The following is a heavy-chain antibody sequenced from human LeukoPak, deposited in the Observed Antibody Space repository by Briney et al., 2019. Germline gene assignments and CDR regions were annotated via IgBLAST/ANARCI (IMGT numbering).Heavy chain of an antibody. CDR2: IYYSGST. J-gene: IGHJ4*02. V-gene: IGHV4-39*01. CDR1: GGSISSSSYY. D-gene: IGHD3-10*01. CDR3: VTMVRGNNFNY. Sequence: PSETLSLTCTVSGGSISSSSYYWGWIRQPPGKGLEWIGSIYYSGSTYHNPSLKSRVTISVDTSKNQFSLKLSSVTAAVTAVYYCVTMVRGNNFNYWGQGTLVTVSS.